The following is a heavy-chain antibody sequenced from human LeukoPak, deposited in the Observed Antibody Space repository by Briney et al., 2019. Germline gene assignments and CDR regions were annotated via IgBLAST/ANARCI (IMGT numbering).Heavy chain of an antibody. J-gene: IGHJ4*02. Sequence: GGSLRLSCAASGFTFSDYYMSWIRQAPGKGLEWVSYISSSSSYTNYADSVKGRFTISRDNSKNTLFLQMNSLRAEDTAIYYCAKDRDYYGSGSDYWGQGTLVTVSS. CDR3: AKDRDYYGSGSDY. CDR1: GFTFSDYY. CDR2: ISSSSSYT. D-gene: IGHD3-10*01. V-gene: IGHV3-11*06.